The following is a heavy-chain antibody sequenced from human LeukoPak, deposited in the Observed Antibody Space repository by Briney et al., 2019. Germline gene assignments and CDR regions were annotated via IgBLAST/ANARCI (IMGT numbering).Heavy chain of an antibody. J-gene: IGHJ6*02. CDR3: ARERVVIMGGYYYYGMDV. CDR1: GFTSSSYS. D-gene: IGHD3-3*01. V-gene: IGHV3-21*01. CDR2: ISSSSSYI. Sequence: GGSLRLSCAASGFTSSSYSMNWVRQAPGKGLEWVSSISSSSSYIYYADSVKGRFTISRDNAKNSLYLQMNSLRAEDTAVYYCARERVVIMGGYYYYGMDVWGQGTTVTVS.